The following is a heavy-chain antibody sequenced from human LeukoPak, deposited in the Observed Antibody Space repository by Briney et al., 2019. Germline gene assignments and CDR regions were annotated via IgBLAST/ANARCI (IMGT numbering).Heavy chain of an antibody. CDR2: IKQDGSEK. CDR1: GFTFSSYW. V-gene: IGHV3-7*01. D-gene: IGHD2-2*01. Sequence: PGGSLRLSCAASGFTFSSYWMSWVRQAPGKGLEWVANIKQDGSEKYYVDSVKGRFTISRDNAKNSLYLQMNSLRAEDTALYYCARGALGYCTSTSCLWIEWLSLYYFDDWGQGTLVTVPS. CDR3: ARGALGYCTSTSCLWIEWLSLYYFDD. J-gene: IGHJ4*01.